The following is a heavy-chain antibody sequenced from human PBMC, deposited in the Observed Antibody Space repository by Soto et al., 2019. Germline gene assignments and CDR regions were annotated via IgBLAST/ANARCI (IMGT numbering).Heavy chain of an antibody. J-gene: IGHJ6*01. V-gene: IGHV3-15*01. CDR3: TTKDSSTWYVGYYYYYGMDV. CDR2: IKSKTDGGTT. D-gene: IGHD6-13*01. CDR1: GFTFNNAW. Sequence: PGGSLRLSCAASGFTFNNAWMSWVRQAPGKGLEWVGRIKSKTDGGTTDYAAPVKGRFTISRDDSKNTLYLQMNSLKTEDTAVYYCTTKDSSTWYVGYYYYYGMDVWGQGTTVTVSS.